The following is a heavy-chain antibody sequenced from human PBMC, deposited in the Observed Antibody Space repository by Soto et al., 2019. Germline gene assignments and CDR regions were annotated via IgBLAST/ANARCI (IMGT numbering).Heavy chain of an antibody. J-gene: IGHJ6*02. CDR2: IWYDGSNK. Sequence: GGSLRLSCAASGFTFSSYGMHWVRQAPGKGLEWVAVIWYDGSNKYYADSVKGRFTISRDNSKNTLYLQMNSLRAEDTAVYYCARDDSIAVAGTYRYYYYGMDVWGQGTTVTVSS. D-gene: IGHD6-19*01. CDR1: GFTFSSYG. V-gene: IGHV3-33*01. CDR3: ARDDSIAVAGTYRYYYYGMDV.